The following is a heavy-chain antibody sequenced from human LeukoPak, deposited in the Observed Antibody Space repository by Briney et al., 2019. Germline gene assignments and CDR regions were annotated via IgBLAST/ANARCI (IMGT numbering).Heavy chain of an antibody. V-gene: IGHV4-39*07. CDR3: AKPSNYYGSATDAFDF. CDR2: IYYSGST. CDR1: GGSISSSYSY. Sequence: SETLSLTCTVSGGSISSSYSYWGWIRQPPGKGLEWIGNIYYSGSTYYNPSLKSRVTISVDTSKNHFSLKLNSVTAADTAVYYRAKPSNYYGSATDAFDFWGQGTMVTVSS. D-gene: IGHD3-10*01. J-gene: IGHJ3*01.